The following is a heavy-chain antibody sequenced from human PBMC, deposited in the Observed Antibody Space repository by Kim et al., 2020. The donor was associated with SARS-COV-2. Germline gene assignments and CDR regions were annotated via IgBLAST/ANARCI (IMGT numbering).Heavy chain of an antibody. J-gene: IGHJ4*02. CDR2: IYYSGST. CDR3: ATLPPWFGEALDY. V-gene: IGHV4-39*07. D-gene: IGHD3-10*01. Sequence: SETLSLTCTVSGGSISSSSYYWGWIRQPPGKGLEWIGSIYYSGSTYYNPSLKSRVTISVDTSKNQFSLKLSSVTAADTAVYYCATLPPWFGEALDYWGQGTLVTVSS. CDR1: GGSISSSSYY.